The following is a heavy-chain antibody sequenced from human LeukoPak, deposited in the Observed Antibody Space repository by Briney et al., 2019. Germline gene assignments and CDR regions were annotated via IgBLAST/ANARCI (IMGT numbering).Heavy chain of an antibody. J-gene: IGHJ4*02. CDR1: GFTFGSYS. V-gene: IGHV3-21*01. CDR3: ARAKDEEYQLPFDY. CDR2: ISSSSSYI. Sequence: GGSLRLSCAASGFTFGSYSMNWVRQAPGKGLEWVSSISSSSSYIYYADSVKGRFTISRDNAKNSLYLQMNSLRAEDTAVYYCARAKDEEYQLPFDYWGRGTLVTVSS. D-gene: IGHD2-2*01.